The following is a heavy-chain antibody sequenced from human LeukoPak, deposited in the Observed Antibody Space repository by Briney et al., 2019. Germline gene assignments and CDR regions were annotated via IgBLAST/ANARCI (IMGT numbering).Heavy chain of an antibody. CDR2: ISYDGSNK. CDR1: GFTFSSYA. Sequence: GRSLRLSCAASGFTFSSYAMHWVRQAPGKGLEWVAVISYDGSNKYYADSVKGRFTISRDNSKNTLYLQMNSLRAEDTAVYYCARAPSLLLWFGEYSDYWGQGTLVTVSS. D-gene: IGHD3-10*01. CDR3: ARAPSLLLWFGEYSDY. V-gene: IGHV3-30*04. J-gene: IGHJ4*02.